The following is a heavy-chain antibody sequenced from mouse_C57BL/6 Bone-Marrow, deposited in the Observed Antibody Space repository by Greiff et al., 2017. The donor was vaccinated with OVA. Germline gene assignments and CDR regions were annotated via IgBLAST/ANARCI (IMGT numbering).Heavy chain of an antibody. J-gene: IGHJ4*01. V-gene: IGHV1-72*01. D-gene: IGHD2-5*01. CDR2: IAPNSGGT. CDR3: ARRAYYSNYGVYYYAMDY. Sequence: QVQLQQPGAELVKPGASVKLSCKASGYTFTSYWMPWVQQRPGRGLEWIGRIAPNSGGTKYNEKFKSKAILTVDKPSSTAYRQSSRQTSEDSAGYYCARRAYYSNYGVYYYAMDYWGQGTSVTVSS. CDR1: GYTFTSYW.